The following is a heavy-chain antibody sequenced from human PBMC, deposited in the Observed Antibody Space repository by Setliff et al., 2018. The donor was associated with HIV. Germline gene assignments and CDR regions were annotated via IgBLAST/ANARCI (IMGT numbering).Heavy chain of an antibody. D-gene: IGHD2-2*03. Sequence: TLSLTCTVSGDSMNSVSYSWAWLRQSAGKGPEWIGHVYARGSANYNPSLTSRVTISVPTSKNQFSLNLNSVTAAGTATYYCARAKTIGSSALFLDPRGQGTPVTVSS. CDR3: ARAKTIGSSALFLDP. V-gene: IGHV4-61*09. J-gene: IGHJ5*02. CDR1: GDSMNSVSYS. CDR2: VYARGSA.